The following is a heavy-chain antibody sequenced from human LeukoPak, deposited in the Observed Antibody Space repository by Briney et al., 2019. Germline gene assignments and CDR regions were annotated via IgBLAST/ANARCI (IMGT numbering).Heavy chain of an antibody. V-gene: IGHV4-59*11. Sequence: PSETLSLTSTVSGGSINSHFWSWIRQPPGKGLEWIGYIYYSGSTNYNPSLKSRVTISVDTSKNQFSLKLSSVTAADTAVYYCARVELLGSSGWPFDYWGQGTLVTVSS. CDR2: IYYSGST. J-gene: IGHJ4*02. D-gene: IGHD6-19*01. CDR3: ARVELLGSSGWPFDY. CDR1: GGSINSHF.